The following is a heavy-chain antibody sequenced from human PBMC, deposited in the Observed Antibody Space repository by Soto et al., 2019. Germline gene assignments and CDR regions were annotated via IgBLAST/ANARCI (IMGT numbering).Heavy chain of an antibody. CDR2: IYYSGST. CDR3: ARTEYSGYGDYYMDV. J-gene: IGHJ6*03. Sequence: PPGKGLEWIGYIYYSGSTNYNHSLKSRVTISLDTSKNHFSLKLSSVTAADTAVYYCARTEYSGYGDYYMDVWGKGTTVTVSS. V-gene: IGHV4-61*03. D-gene: IGHD5-12*01.